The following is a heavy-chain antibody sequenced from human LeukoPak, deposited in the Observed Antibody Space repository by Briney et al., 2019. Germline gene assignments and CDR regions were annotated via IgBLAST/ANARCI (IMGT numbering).Heavy chain of an antibody. CDR1: GFTFSSYG. J-gene: IGHJ4*02. CDR3: ASEDSSGWYPGY. D-gene: IGHD6-19*01. Sequence: GGSLRLSCAASGFTFSSYGMHWVRQAPGKGLEWVAVISYDGSNKYYADSVKGRFTISRDNSKNTLYLQMNSLRAEDTAVYYCASEDSSGWYPGYLGQGTLVTVSS. CDR2: ISYDGSNK. V-gene: IGHV3-30*19.